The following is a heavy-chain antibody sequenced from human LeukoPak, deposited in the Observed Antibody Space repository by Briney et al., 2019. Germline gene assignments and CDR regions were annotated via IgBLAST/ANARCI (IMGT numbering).Heavy chain of an antibody. V-gene: IGHV3-21*01. Sequence: GGSLTLSCAASGFTFSSYSMNWLRQAPGKGLEWVASINISSSYIYYADSVKGRFTIYRDNAKNSLYLKMNSLRAEDTAVYYCAGSPSYYYYYGMDVWGQGTTVTVSS. CDR1: GFTFSSYS. CDR3: AGSPSYYYYYGMDV. CDR2: INISSSYI. J-gene: IGHJ6*02.